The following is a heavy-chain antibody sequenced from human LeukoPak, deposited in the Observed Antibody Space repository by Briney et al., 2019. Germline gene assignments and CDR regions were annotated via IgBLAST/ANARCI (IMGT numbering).Heavy chain of an antibody. D-gene: IGHD3-22*01. Sequence: PGGSLRLSCAASGFTFSSYGMHWVRQAPGKGLEWVAVIWYGGSNKYYADSVKGRFTISRDNSKNSLYLQMNSLRAEDTAVYYCARERSSGYYCDYWGQGTLVTVSS. CDR3: ARERSSGYYCDY. V-gene: IGHV3-33*01. CDR2: IWYGGSNK. CDR1: GFTFSSYG. J-gene: IGHJ4*02.